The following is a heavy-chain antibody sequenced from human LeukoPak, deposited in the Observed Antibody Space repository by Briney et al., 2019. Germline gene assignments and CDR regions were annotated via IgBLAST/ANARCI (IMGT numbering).Heavy chain of an antibody. V-gene: IGHV3-30-3*01. J-gene: IGHJ4*02. D-gene: IGHD6-13*01. CDR3: AKEGGRDSSSWYSPKGSFDY. CDR1: GFTFSSYA. CDR2: ISYDGSNK. Sequence: GGSLRLSCAASGFTFSSYAMHWVRQAPGKGLEWVAVISYDGSNKYYADSVKGRFTISRGNSKNTLYLHMNSLRIEDTAVYYCAKEGGRDSSSWYSPKGSFDYWGQGTLVTVSS.